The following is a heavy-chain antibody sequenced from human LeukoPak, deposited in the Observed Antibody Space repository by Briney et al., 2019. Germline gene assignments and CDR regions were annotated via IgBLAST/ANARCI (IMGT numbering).Heavy chain of an antibody. J-gene: IGHJ4*02. D-gene: IGHD3-22*01. CDR1: GFTFSSYA. Sequence: GGSLRLSCAASGFTFSSYAMSWVRQAPGKGLEWVSAISGSGGSTYYADSVKGRFTISRDNSKNTLYLQMNSLRAEDTAVYYCAKPNYYDSSGYNFDYWGQGTLVTVSS. CDR2: ISGSGGST. V-gene: IGHV3-23*01. CDR3: AKPNYYDSSGYNFDY.